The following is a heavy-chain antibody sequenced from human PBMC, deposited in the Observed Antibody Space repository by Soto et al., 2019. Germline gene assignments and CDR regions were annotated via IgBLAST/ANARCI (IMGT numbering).Heavy chain of an antibody. J-gene: IGHJ4*02. CDR1: GFAFSYYG. D-gene: IGHD3-10*01. CDR2: ISHDGKDK. Sequence: QMQLVESGGGVVQPGRSLRVSCATSGFAFSYYGIHWVRQAPGKGLEWVADISHDGKDKWYADSVKGRFTISRDNSENPLYRQMNGVRSEDTAVYFWAGGGGRDGHETRFDYWGQGTLVTVSS. V-gene: IGHV3-30*03. CDR3: AGGGGRDGHETRFDY.